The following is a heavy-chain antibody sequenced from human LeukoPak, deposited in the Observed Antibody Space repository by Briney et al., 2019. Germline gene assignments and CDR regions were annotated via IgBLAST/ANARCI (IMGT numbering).Heavy chain of an antibody. CDR3: AGGGDSGWAIDN. J-gene: IGHJ4*02. D-gene: IGHD6-19*01. CDR1: GVSFNSFY. CDR2: IDTQSQTV. V-gene: IGHV3-48*02. Sequence: GSLRLSCTVSGVSFNSFYMNWVRQAPGKGLEWISYIDTQSQTVYYADSMRGRFTISRDNAKNSLYLQINSLRDEDTAPYYCAGGGDSGWAIDNWGQGTLVIVSS.